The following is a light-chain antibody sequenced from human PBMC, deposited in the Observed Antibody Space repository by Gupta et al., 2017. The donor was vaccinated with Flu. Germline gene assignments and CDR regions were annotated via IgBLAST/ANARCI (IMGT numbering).Light chain of an antibody. CDR1: SSDVGSYNL. CDR2: EGT. Sequence: QSALTQPASVSGSPGQSVTISCTGTSSDVGSYNLVSWYQQYPGKAPRLMIYEGTKRPSGVSNRFSGSKSGNTASLTISGLQAEDEADYYCCSYAGRSQVIFGGGTKLTV. CDR3: CSYAGRSQVI. V-gene: IGLV2-23*01. J-gene: IGLJ2*01.